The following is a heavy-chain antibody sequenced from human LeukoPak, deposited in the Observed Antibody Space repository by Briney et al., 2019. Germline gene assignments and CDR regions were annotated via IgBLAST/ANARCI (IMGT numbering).Heavy chain of an antibody. D-gene: IGHD3-3*01. J-gene: IGHJ6*03. Sequence: ASVRVSCKASGYTFTSYGISWVRQAPGQGLEWMGWISAYNGNTNYAQKLQGRVTMTTDTSTSTAYMELRSLRSDDTAVYYCARENLEGYDFWSGYYQSYYYYYMDVWGKGTTVTVSS. V-gene: IGHV1-18*01. CDR2: ISAYNGNT. CDR3: ARENLEGYDFWSGYYQSYYYYYMDV. CDR1: GYTFTSYG.